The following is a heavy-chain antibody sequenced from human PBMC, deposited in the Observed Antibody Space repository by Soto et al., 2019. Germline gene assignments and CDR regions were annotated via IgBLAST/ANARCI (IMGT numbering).Heavy chain of an antibody. CDR2: IIPIFGTA. V-gene: IGHV1-69*06. CDR1: GGTFSSYA. Sequence: GASVKVSCKASGGTFSSYAISWVRQAPGQGXEWMGGIIPIFGTANYAQKFQGRVTITADKSTSTAYMELSSLRSEDTAVYYCARGYYGSGSYLLHYGMDVWGQGTTVTVSS. D-gene: IGHD3-10*01. J-gene: IGHJ6*02. CDR3: ARGYYGSGSYLLHYGMDV.